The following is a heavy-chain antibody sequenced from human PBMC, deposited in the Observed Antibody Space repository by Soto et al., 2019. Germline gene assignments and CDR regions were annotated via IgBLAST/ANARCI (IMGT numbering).Heavy chain of an antibody. V-gene: IGHV3-33*06. CDR2: IWYDGSNQ. CDR1: GFTFSRYD. D-gene: IGHD2-15*01. J-gene: IGHJ4*02. Sequence: QVQLVESGGGVVQPGRSLRLSCAASGFTFSRYDMHWVRQAPGKGLEWVAVIWYDGSNQYYADSVKGRFTISRDNSKNTLYLEMNSLRAEDTDVYYCAKDSGAYYFDYWGQGTLVTVSS. CDR3: AKDSGAYYFDY.